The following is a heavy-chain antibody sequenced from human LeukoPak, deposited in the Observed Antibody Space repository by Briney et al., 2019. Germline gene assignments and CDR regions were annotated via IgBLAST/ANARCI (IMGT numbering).Heavy chain of an antibody. CDR1: GGSISSYY. V-gene: IGHV4-4*07. CDR2: IYSTGST. CDR3: ARQIASARTAGFDF. J-gene: IGHJ4*02. Sequence: SETLSLTCTVSGGSISSYYWSWIRRPAGKGLEWIGRIYSTGSTNYNPSLKSRVTMSVDTSKNQFSLRLRSVTAADTAVYYCARQIASARTAGFDFWGQGALVTVSS. D-gene: IGHD6-13*01.